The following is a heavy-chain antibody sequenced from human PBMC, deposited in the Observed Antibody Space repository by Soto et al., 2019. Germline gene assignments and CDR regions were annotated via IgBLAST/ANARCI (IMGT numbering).Heavy chain of an antibody. D-gene: IGHD6-19*01. J-gene: IGHJ4*02. CDR3: ARENEQWVAADN. Sequence: PGGSLRLSCAASGFTFSDYYMSWIRQAPGKGLEWVSYITSSGSTIYYADSVKGRFTISRDNAKNPLYLQMNSLRAEDTAVYYCARENEQWVAADNWGQGTLVTVSS. CDR1: GFTFSDYY. CDR2: ITSSGSTI. V-gene: IGHV3-11*01.